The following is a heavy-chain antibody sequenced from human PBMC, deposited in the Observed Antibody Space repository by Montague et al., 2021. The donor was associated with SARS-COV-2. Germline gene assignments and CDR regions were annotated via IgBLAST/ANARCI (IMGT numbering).Heavy chain of an antibody. Sequence: SLRLSCAASGFTFSSYAMHWVRQAPGKGLEWVAVISYGGSNKYYADSVKGRFTISRDNSKSTLYLQMNSLRAEDTAVYYCAAPMVKDYWGQGTLVTVSS. V-gene: IGHV3-30-3*01. CDR1: GFTFSSYA. D-gene: IGHD5-18*01. CDR2: ISYGGSNK. J-gene: IGHJ4*02. CDR3: AAPMVKDY.